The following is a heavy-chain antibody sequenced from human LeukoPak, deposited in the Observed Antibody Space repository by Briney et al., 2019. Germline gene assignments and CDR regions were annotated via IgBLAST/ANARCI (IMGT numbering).Heavy chain of an antibody. Sequence: GGSLRLSCAASGFTISSNYMSWVRQAPGKGLEWISVIYTGGSTSCADSVKGRFTISRDSSTNTLFLQMNSLRAEDTAVYYCARASTLRTGDAHWGQGTLVTVSS. CDR2: IYTGGST. D-gene: IGHD7-27*01. CDR1: GFTISSNY. J-gene: IGHJ4*02. CDR3: ARASTLRTGDAH. V-gene: IGHV3-66*01.